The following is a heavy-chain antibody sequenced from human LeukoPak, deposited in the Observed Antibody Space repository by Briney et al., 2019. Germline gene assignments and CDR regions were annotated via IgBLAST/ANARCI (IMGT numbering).Heavy chain of an antibody. J-gene: IGHJ6*03. CDR2: INTGSTYM. V-gene: IGHV3-21*06. D-gene: IGHD1-1*01. Sequence: GGSLRPSCAASGFYFSGYSMNWVRQAPGKGLEWVSSINTGSTYMYYADSVKGRFTISRDNAKNSLHLQMYSLRAEDTAVYFCARVEATTGRNYHYYMDVWGKGTTVTVS. CDR1: GFYFSGYS. CDR3: ARVEATTGRNYHYYMDV.